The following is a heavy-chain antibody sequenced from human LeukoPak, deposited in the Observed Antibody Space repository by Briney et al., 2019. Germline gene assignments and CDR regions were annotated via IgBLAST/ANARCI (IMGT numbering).Heavy chain of an antibody. CDR1: GFTFSSYA. CDR2: ISGSGGST. D-gene: IGHD5-12*01. V-gene: IGHV3-23*01. J-gene: IGHJ4*02. CDR3: AKGIEWLRPFDY. Sequence: VRSLRLSCAASGFTFSSYAMSWVRQAPGKGLEWVSAISGSGGSTYYADSVKGRFTISRDNSKNTLYLQMNSLRAEDTAVYYCAKGIEWLRPFDYWGQGTPVTVSS.